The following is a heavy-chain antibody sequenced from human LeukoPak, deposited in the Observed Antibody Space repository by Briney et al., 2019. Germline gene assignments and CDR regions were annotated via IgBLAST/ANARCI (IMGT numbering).Heavy chain of an antibody. CDR2: IIPIFGTA. D-gene: IGHD3-22*01. J-gene: IGHJ5*02. CDR3: ARASSGYSNWFDP. CDR1: GGTFSSYA. Sequence: SVKVSCKASGGTFSSYAISWVRQAPGQGLEWMGGIIPIFGTANYAQKFQGRVTITADKSTSTAYMELSSLRSEDTAVYYCARASSGYSNWFDPWGQGTLVTVSS. V-gene: IGHV1-69*06.